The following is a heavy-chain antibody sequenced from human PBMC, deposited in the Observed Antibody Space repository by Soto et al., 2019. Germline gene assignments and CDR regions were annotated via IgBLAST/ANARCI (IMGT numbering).Heavy chain of an antibody. CDR3: ARARIAAAGTFDY. D-gene: IGHD6-13*01. V-gene: IGHV4-4*02. Sequence: SETLSLTCAVSGGSISSSNWWSWVRQPPGKGLEWIGEIYHRGSTNYNPSLKSRVTISVDKSKNQFSLKLSSVTAADTAVYYCARARIAAAGTFDYWGQGTLVTVSS. CDR1: GGSISSSNW. CDR2: IYHRGST. J-gene: IGHJ4*02.